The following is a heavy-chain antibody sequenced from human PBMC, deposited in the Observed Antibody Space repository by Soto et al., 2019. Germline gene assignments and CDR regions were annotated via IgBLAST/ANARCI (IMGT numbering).Heavy chain of an antibody. V-gene: IGHV1-8*01. CDR1: GYTFTSYD. J-gene: IGHJ6*03. CDR3: ARGLKERGSGSGDYYYYMDV. D-gene: IGHD3-10*01. Sequence: ASVKVSCKASGYTFTSYDINWVRQATGQGLEWMGWMNPNSGNTGYAQKFQGRVTMTRNTSISTAYMELSSLRSEDTAVYYCARGLKERGSGSGDYYYYMDVWGKGTTVTVSS. CDR2: MNPNSGNT.